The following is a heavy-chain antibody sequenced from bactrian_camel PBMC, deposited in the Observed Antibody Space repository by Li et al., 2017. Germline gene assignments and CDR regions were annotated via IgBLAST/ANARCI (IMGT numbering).Heavy chain of an antibody. Sequence: VQLVESGGGLVQAGGSLRLSCAASGYSVSTGYMAWFRQAPGKEREGVAAIDTAGAPTYTYAVAGRFTISRDNAKNTLYLEMNSLKTEDTAVYYCARGLVADLGYWGQGTQVTVS. CDR3: ARGLVADLGY. CDR1: GYSVSTGY. V-gene: IGHV3S42*01. CDR2: IDTAGAP. D-gene: IGHD2*01. J-gene: IGHJ6*01.